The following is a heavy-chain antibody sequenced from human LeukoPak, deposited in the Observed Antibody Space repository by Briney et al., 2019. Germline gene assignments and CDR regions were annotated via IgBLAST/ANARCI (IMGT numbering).Heavy chain of an antibody. D-gene: IGHD2-21*01. CDR1: GYSISSGYY. Sequence: KSSETLSLTCTVSGYSISSGYYWGWIRQPPGKGLEWIGSIYHSGSTYYNPSLKSRVTISVDTSKNQFSLKLSSVTAADTAVYYCARRDCGGDCYSGVKIDYWGQGTLVTVSS. V-gene: IGHV4-38-2*02. CDR2: IYHSGST. J-gene: IGHJ4*02. CDR3: ARRDCGGDCYSGVKIDY.